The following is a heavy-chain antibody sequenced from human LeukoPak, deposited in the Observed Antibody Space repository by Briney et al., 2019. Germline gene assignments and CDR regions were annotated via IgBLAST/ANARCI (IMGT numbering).Heavy chain of an antibody. CDR2: ISSDGTNT. Sequence: GSLRLSCAASGFTFSSYWMHWARQDAGKGLVWVARISSDGTNTIYADSVKGRFTISRDNAKNTLYLQMNSLRAEDTAVYYCASGVTIWLGNAFDMWGQGTMVTVS. CDR1: GFTFSSYW. J-gene: IGHJ3*02. CDR3: ASGVTIWLGNAFDM. V-gene: IGHV3-74*01. D-gene: IGHD3-3*01.